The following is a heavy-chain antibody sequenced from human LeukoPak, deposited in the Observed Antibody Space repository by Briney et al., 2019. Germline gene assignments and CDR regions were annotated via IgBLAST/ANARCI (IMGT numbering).Heavy chain of an antibody. CDR2: ISWNSGSI. V-gene: IGHV3-9*01. CDR3: ATDGAGFDT. J-gene: IGHJ5*02. CDR1: GFTFDDYA. Sequence: GGSLRLSCAASGFTFDDYAMHWVRQAPGKGLEWVSGISWNSGSIGYADSVKGRFTISRDNAKKSLYLEMNNLRAEATAVYYCATDGAGFDTWGQGVLVTVSS.